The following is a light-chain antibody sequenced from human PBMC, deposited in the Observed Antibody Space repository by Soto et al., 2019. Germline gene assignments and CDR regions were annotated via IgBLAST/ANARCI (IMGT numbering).Light chain of an antibody. J-gene: IGKJ1*01. CDR3: QQYNSYSWT. V-gene: IGKV1-5*03. Sequence: DIQMTQSPSTLSASVGDRVTITCRASQSISSWLDWFHQKPGKAPKLLIYKASILETGVPSRFSGSGSGTEFTLTISSLQPDDFATYYCQQYNSYSWTFGQGTKVEIK. CDR2: KAS. CDR1: QSISSW.